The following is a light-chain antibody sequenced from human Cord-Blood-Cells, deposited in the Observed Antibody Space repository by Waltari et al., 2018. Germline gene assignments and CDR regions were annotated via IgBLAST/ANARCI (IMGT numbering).Light chain of an antibody. Sequence: QSALTQPASVSGSPGQAITISCSGSSIDVGGYDLVSWYQQHPGKAPKLRIYEGSKGPAGVTDRYSGSKSGNAATMTISGLQAEDEADYYGCSYAGSSTYVFGSGTKVTFL. CDR3: CSYAGSSTYV. CDR2: EGS. CDR1: SIDVGGYDL. J-gene: IGLJ1*01. V-gene: IGLV2-23*01.